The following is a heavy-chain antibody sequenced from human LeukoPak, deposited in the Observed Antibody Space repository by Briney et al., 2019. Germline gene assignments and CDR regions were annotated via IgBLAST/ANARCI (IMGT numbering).Heavy chain of an antibody. CDR2: ISSNGGST. V-gene: IGHV3-64*01. Sequence: GGSLRLSCAASGFTLTGNAMHWVRQAPGKGLEYVSGISSNGGSTYYANSVKGRFTISRDNSKNTLYLQMGSLRAEDMAVYYCARTSDDLWCDYYYYYYMDVWGKGTTVTVSS. J-gene: IGHJ6*03. CDR3: ARTSDDLWCDYYYYYYMDV. CDR1: GFTLTGNA. D-gene: IGHD3-3*01.